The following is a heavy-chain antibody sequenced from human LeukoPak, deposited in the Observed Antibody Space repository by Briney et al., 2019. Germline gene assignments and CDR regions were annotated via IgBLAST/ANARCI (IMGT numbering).Heavy chain of an antibody. CDR3: ARVNVLLRCCGLDGWFDP. Sequence: ASVKVSCKASGYTFTSYGISRVRQAPGQGLEWMGWISAYNGNTNYAQKLQGRVTMTTDTSTSTAYMELRSLRSDDTAVYYCARVNVLLRCCGLDGWFDPWGQGTLVTVSS. V-gene: IGHV1-18*01. CDR2: ISAYNGNT. CDR1: GYTFTSYG. J-gene: IGHJ5*02. D-gene: IGHD4-17*01.